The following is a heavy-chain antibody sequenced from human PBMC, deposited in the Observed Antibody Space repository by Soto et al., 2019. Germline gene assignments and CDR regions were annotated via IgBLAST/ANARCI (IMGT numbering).Heavy chain of an antibody. CDR1: GGSFSGYY. Sequence: PSETLSLTCAVYGGSFSGYYWSWIRQPPGQGLEWIGEINHSGSTNSNPSPKIRVTISVDTSKNQFSLNLSSVTAADTAVYYCARGPEVGYYDSSGYYQDYWGQGTLVTVSS. V-gene: IGHV4-34*01. D-gene: IGHD3-22*01. J-gene: IGHJ4*02. CDR3: ARGPEVGYYDSSGYYQDY. CDR2: INHSGST.